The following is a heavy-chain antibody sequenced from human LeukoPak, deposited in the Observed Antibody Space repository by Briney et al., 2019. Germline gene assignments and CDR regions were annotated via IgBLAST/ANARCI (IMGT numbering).Heavy chain of an antibody. CDR1: GYTFTSYD. CDR3: ASPSSPYYDSSGYYIDAFDI. D-gene: IGHD3-22*01. J-gene: IGHJ3*02. V-gene: IGHV1-8*03. CDR2: MNPNSGNT. Sequence: GASVKVSCKASGYTFTSYDINWVRQATGQGLEWMGWMNPNSGNTGYAQKFQGRVTITRNTSISTAYMELSSLRSEDTAVYYCASPSSPYYDSSGYYIDAFDIWGQGTMVTVSS.